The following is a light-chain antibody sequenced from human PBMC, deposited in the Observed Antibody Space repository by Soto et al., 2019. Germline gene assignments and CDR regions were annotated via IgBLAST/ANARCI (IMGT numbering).Light chain of an antibody. CDR2: GTI. V-gene: IGKV3-20*01. CDR1: QSITSSY. Sequence: EIVLTQSPGTLSLSPGEIATLSCRASQSITSSYLAWYQQKPGQAPRLLISGTISRATGIPDGFSGSGSGTDFTLTISRLEPEDFAVYYCQQYGSPLWTFGQGTKVEIK. CDR3: QQYGSPLWT. J-gene: IGKJ1*01.